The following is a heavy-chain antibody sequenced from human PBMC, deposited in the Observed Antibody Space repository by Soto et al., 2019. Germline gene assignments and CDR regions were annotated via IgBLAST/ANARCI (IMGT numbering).Heavy chain of an antibody. V-gene: IGHV1-3*01. CDR3: ARSPGYSYGDY. J-gene: IGHJ4*02. D-gene: IGHD5-18*01. Sequence: QVQLVQSGAEVKKPGASVKVSCKASGYTFTSYAMHWVRQAPGQRLEWMGWINAGNGNTKYSQKFQGRVTITRDTSASTAYMERSSLRSEDTAVYYCARSPGYSYGDYWGQGTLVTVSS. CDR1: GYTFTSYA. CDR2: INAGNGNT.